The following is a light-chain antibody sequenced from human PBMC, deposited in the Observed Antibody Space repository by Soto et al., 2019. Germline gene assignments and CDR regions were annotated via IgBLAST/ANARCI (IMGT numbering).Light chain of an antibody. CDR3: AAWDDSLSGPV. Sequence: QSVLAQPPSASGTPGQRVTISCSGSSSNIGSNYIYWYQVLPGTAPKLLIYKINQRPSGVPDRFSVSKSGTSASLAISGLRSEDEADYYCAAWDDSLSGPVFGGGTKLTVL. CDR1: SSNIGSNY. CDR2: KIN. J-gene: IGLJ3*02. V-gene: IGLV1-47*01.